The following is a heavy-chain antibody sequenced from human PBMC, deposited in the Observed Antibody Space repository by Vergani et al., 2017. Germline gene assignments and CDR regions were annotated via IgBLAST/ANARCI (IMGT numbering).Heavy chain of an antibody. CDR2: IDPSDSYT. J-gene: IGHJ6*02. D-gene: IGHD5-18*01. CDR1: GYSFTSYW. CDR3: ARLVVVYSYGFIRDYYYYGMDV. V-gene: IGHV5-10-1*01. Sequence: EVQLVQSGAEVKKPGESLRISCKGSGYSFTSYWISWVRQMPGKGLEWMGRIDPSDSYTNYSPSFRGHVTISADKSISTAYLQWSSLKASDTAMYYCARLVVVYSYGFIRDYYYYGMDVWGQGTTVTVSS.